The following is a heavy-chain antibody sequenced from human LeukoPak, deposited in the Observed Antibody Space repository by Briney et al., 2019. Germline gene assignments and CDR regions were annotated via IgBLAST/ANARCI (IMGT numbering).Heavy chain of an antibody. CDR2: IYYSGST. CDR3: ARLHFSGWSPYYFDY. CDR1: GGSISSSSYY. J-gene: IGHJ4*02. D-gene: IGHD6-19*01. V-gene: IGHV4-39*01. Sequence: SETLSLTCTVSGGSISSSSYYWGWIRQPPGKGLEWIGSIYYSGSTYYNPSLKSRVTVSVDTSKNQFSLKLSSVTAADTAVYYCARLHFSGWSPYYFDYWGQGTLVTVSS.